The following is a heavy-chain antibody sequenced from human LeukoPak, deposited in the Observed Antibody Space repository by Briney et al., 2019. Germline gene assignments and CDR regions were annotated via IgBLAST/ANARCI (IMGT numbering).Heavy chain of an antibody. CDR1: GGSISSGDYY. CDR3: ARPHSSSPYNWFDP. CDR2: IYYSGST. Sequence: SQTLSLTCTVSGGSISSGDYYWSWIRQPPGKGLEWIGYIYYSGSTYYNPSLKSRVTISVDTSKNQFSLKLSSVTAADTAVYYCARPHSSSPYNWFDPWGQGTLVTVSS. J-gene: IGHJ5*02. D-gene: IGHD6-13*01. V-gene: IGHV4-30-4*08.